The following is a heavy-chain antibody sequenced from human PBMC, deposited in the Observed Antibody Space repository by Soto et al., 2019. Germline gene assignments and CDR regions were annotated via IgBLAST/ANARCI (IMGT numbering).Heavy chain of an antibody. J-gene: IGHJ4*02. CDR1: GFSLTTSGVG. Sequence: QITLNESGPTVVKPAETLTLTCTFSGFSLTTSGVGVGWIRQSPGKAPEWLALIYWDDDKRYSASLKSRLTITKDTSKTQVGLTMASVDSADTATYYCAHRILRTVFGLVTTTAIDFDFWGQGTPVVVSS. CDR3: AHRILRTVFGLVTTTAIDFDF. V-gene: IGHV2-5*02. D-gene: IGHD3-3*01. CDR2: IYWDDDK.